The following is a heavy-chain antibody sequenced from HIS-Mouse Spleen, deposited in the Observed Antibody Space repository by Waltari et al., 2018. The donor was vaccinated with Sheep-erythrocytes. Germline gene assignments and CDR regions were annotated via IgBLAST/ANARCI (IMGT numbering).Heavy chain of an antibody. CDR1: GYSFTSYW. J-gene: IGHJ3*02. D-gene: IGHD3-3*01. CDR2: IYPGDSDT. CDR3: ARRTYYDFWSGYYTDAFDI. V-gene: IGHV5-51*03. Sequence: EVQLVQSGAEVKKPGESLKISCKGSGYSFTSYWTGWVRQMPGKDLEWMGIIYPGDSDTRYSPSFQGQVTISADKSISTAYLQWSSLKASDTAMYYCARRTYYDFWSGYYTDAFDIWGQGTMVTVSS.